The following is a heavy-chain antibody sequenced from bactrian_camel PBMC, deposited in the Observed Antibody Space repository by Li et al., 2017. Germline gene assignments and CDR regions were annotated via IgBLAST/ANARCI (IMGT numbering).Heavy chain of an antibody. V-gene: IGHV3S1*01. J-gene: IGHJ4*01. CDR1: GYGYHSNC. Sequence: QVQLVESGGGSVQAGGSLDLSCAASGYGYHSNCMGWFRQAPGKGLEWVPAINTDDRGTYYTDSVEGRFTISRNNAKNTLYLEMNNLRSEDTALYYCVTDLFPSYWGQGTQVTVS. CDR3: VTDLFPSY. CDR2: INTDDRGT.